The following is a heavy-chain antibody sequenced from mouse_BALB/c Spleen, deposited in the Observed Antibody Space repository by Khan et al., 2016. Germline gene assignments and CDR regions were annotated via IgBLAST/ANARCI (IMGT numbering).Heavy chain of an antibody. Sequence: QVQLQQSGAELMKPGASVQMSCKTTDYTFSSYWIEWVKQRPGHGLEWIGEISPGGGTTHYNERFKATATFTVDTSSNTASMQLRSLTSEGAAVYYCAGGAYWGQGTLITVSA. J-gene: IGHJ3*01. CDR2: ISPGGGTT. CDR3: AGGAY. CDR1: DYTFSSYW. V-gene: IGHV1-9*01.